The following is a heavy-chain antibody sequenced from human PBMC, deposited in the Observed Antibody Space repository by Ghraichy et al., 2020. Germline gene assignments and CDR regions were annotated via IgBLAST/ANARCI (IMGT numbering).Heavy chain of an antibody. V-gene: IGHV3-48*02. CDR1: GFSFSNYI. D-gene: IGHD4-23*01. CDR3: ARASRVVRFYYYDARDV. CDR2: ISSSSRTK. Sequence: GGSLRLSCAASGFSFSNYIMNWVRQAPGKGLEWVSNISSSSRTKSYADSVKGRFTVSRDNAKNSLFLQMNSLRDEDTAVYYCARASRVVRFYYYDARDVWSKGTTVTGSS. J-gene: IGHJ6*04.